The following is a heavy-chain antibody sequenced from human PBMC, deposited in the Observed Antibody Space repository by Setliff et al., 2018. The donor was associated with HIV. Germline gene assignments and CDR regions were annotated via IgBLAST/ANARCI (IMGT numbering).Heavy chain of an antibody. J-gene: IGHJ5*02. CDR2: IYYTGIP. V-gene: IGHV4-59*11. Sequence: SETLSLTCTVSGTSINSHYWSWIRQTPGKGLQWIGLIYYTGIPTYNPSLEGRITMSVDRSKNQFSLRLTSVTAADTAMYYCARVSRLHPFDPWGQGTQVTVSS. D-gene: IGHD2-15*01. CDR1: GTSINSHY. CDR3: ARVSRLHPFDP.